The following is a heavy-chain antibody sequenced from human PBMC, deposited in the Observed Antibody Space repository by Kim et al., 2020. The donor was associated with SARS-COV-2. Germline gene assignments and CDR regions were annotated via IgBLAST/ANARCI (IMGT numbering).Heavy chain of an antibody. D-gene: IGHD3-16*01. CDR1: GYTFTSYA. J-gene: IGHJ5*02. CDR2: IXXGNGNT. V-gene: IGHV1-3*01. Sequence: ASVKVSCKASGYTFTSYAMHWVRQAPGQRLEXXGWIXXGNGNTKYSQKFQGRVTXXXDTXXSTXXXELXSLRSXXTAGXXCAXXXYAXXPW. CDR3: AXXXYAXXP.